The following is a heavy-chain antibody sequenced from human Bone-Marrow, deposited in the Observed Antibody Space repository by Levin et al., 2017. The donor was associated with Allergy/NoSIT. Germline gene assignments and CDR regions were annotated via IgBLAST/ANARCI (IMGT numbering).Heavy chain of an antibody. CDR2: IYYSGST. Sequence: SETLSLTCTVSGGSISSSSYYWGWIRQPPGTGLEWIGSIYYSGSTYYNPSLKSRVTISVDTSKNQFSLKLSSVTAADTAVYYCARLVWRGGFGVVINNREYYFDYWGQGTLVTVSS. CDR3: ARLVWRGGFGVVINNREYYFDY. V-gene: IGHV4-39*01. CDR1: GGSISSSSYY. D-gene: IGHD3-3*01. J-gene: IGHJ4*02.